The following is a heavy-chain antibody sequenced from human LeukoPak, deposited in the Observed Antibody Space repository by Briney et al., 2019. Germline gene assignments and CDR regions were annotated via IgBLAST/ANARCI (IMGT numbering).Heavy chain of an antibody. CDR3: ARDYCSSTSCLFDY. CDR2: INPNSGDT. D-gene: IGHD2-2*01. Sequence: ASVTVSCTASGFTFTGYHVHWVRRAPGQGLEWMGRINPNSGDTNYAQKFQGRVTMTRDTSISTAYMELSRLRSDDTAVYYCARDYCSSTSCLFDYWGQGALVTVSS. V-gene: IGHV1-2*06. J-gene: IGHJ4*02. CDR1: GFTFTGYH.